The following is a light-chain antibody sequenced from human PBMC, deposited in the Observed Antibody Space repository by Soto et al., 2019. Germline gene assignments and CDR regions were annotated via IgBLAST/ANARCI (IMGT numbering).Light chain of an antibody. CDR1: SCDIGSYTY. CDR2: EVT. Sequence: QSALTQPASVSGSPGHSITISFSGTSCDIGSYTYAAWYQHYPGSAPKLLISEVTNRPSGVSNRFSGSKSGNTASLTISGLQAEDEAHYYCSSYTTSSTPLVFGGGTKLTVL. J-gene: IGLJ2*01. V-gene: IGLV2-14*01. CDR3: SSYTTSSTPLV.